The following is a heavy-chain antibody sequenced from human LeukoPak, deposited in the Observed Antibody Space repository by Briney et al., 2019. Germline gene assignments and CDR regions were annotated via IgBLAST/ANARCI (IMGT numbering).Heavy chain of an antibody. J-gene: IGHJ4*02. CDR1: GFTFPRHA. Sequence: GGSLRLSCAAAGFTFPRHAMSWVRQAPGKGLEWVASSTGSGGSTHYADSVKGRFTISRDNSQNTVYLHMNSLRADDTAVCYCAHEHFDTSGYYSRFDNWGQGILVTVSS. CDR2: STGSGGST. V-gene: IGHV3-23*01. CDR3: AHEHFDTSGYYSRFDN. D-gene: IGHD3-22*01.